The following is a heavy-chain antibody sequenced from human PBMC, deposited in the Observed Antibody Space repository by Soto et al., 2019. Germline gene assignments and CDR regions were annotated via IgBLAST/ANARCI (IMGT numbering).Heavy chain of an antibody. CDR3: ARNCTRSSCLRY. D-gene: IGHD2-8*01. J-gene: IGHJ4*02. CDR1: GFSFSDYW. Sequence: PGGSLRLSCAASGFSFSDYWMSWSRQAPGKGLERVANIKQDGSEKYYVDSVKGRFTISRDNAKNSLYLQMNSLRAEDTAVYYCARNCTRSSCLRYWGQGTLVTVSS. V-gene: IGHV3-7*03. CDR2: IKQDGSEK.